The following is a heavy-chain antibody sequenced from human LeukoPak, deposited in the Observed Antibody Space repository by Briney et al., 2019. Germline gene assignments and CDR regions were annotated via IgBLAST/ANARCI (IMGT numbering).Heavy chain of an antibody. CDR1: GFTFRSYA. CDR2: ISGSGGST. J-gene: IGHJ4*02. CDR3: AKVTYGSGTYGAFDS. Sequence: GGSLRLSCAASGFTFRSYAMNWVRQAPGKGLEWVSSISGSGGSTYYADSVKGRFTIPRDNSKNTLYLQMNSLRAEDTAIYYCAKVTYGSGTYGAFDSWGQGTLVTVSS. V-gene: IGHV3-23*01. D-gene: IGHD3-10*01.